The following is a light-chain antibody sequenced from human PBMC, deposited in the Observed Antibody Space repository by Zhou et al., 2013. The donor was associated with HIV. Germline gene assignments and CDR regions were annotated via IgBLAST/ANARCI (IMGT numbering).Light chain of an antibody. CDR3: LQDYNYPWT. CDR1: QAIGHD. V-gene: IGKV1-6*01. Sequence: AIQLTQSPSSLSASIGDRVTMTCRSSQAIGHDLSWYQQRPGKAPELLIYAASTVQSGVPSRFSGSGSGTDFTLTISSLQPEDVATYYCLQDYNYPWTFGQGTKVE. CDR2: AAS. J-gene: IGKJ1*01.